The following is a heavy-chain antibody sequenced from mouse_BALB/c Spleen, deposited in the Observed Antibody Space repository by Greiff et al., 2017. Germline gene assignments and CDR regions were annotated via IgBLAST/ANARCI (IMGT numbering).Heavy chain of an antibody. J-gene: IGHJ4*01. CDR3: ARKGGLRRGGYYAMDY. CDR2: IWSGGST. D-gene: IGHD2-2*01. CDR1: GFSLTSYG. Sequence: QVQLKESGPGLVQPSQSLSITCTVSGFSLTSYGVHWVRPSPGKGLEWLGVIWSGGSTDYNAAFISRLSISKDNSKSQVFFKMNSLQANDTAIYYCARKGGLRRGGYYAMDYWGQGTSVTVSS. V-gene: IGHV2-2*02.